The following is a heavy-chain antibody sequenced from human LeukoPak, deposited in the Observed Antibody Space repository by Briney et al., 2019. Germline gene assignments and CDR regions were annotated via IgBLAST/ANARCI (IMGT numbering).Heavy chain of an antibody. CDR1: GFTFSSYS. J-gene: IGHJ4*02. V-gene: IGHV3-21*01. D-gene: IGHD1/OR15-1a*01. CDR3: ARGNTNSFDY. CDR2: ISSSSSYI. Sequence: PGGSLRLSCAASGFTFSSYSMNWVRQAPGKGLEWVSSISSSSSYIYYTDSVKGRFTISRDNAKNSLYLQMNSLRAEDTAVYYCARGNTNSFDYWGQGTLVTVSP.